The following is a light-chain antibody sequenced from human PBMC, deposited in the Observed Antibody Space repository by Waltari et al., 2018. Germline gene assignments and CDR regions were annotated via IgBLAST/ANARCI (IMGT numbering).Light chain of an antibody. V-gene: IGLV3-25*03. J-gene: IGLJ2*01. CDR1: ALPKQY. CDR2: QDT. Sequence: SYELTQPPSVSVSPGQTATITCSGDALPKQYAYWNQQKPGQAPLLLIYQDTNRPSKIPDRFSGSSSGTTVTLTISGVQAEDEADYYCQSADSSGTYVVFGGGTKLTVL. CDR3: QSADSSGTYVV.